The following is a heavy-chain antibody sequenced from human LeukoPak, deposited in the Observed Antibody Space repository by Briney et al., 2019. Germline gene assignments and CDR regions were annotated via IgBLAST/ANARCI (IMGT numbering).Heavy chain of an antibody. CDR2: ISPDGTTT. V-gene: IGHV3-23*01. D-gene: IGHD5-18*01. Sequence: GGSLRLSCAASGFTFSTYTMTWVRQAPGKGLDRVSNISPDGTTTYYADSVKGRFTISRDNSENTLYLQMNSLRAEDTALYYCAKGYMSSWGQGTQVTVSS. CDR3: AKGYMSS. CDR1: GFTFSTYT. J-gene: IGHJ5*02.